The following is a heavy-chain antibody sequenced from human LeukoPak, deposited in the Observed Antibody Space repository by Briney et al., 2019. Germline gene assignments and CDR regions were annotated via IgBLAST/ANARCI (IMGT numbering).Heavy chain of an antibody. J-gene: IGHJ4*02. CDR1: GGSFSGYY. Sequence: SETLSLTCAVYGGSFSGYYWSWIRQPPGKGLEWIGEINHSGSTNYNPSLKSRVTISVDTSKNQFSLKLSSVTAADTAVYYCARDPMVRGDYWGQGTLVTVSS. CDR2: INHSGST. V-gene: IGHV4-34*01. D-gene: IGHD3-10*01. CDR3: ARDPMVRGDY.